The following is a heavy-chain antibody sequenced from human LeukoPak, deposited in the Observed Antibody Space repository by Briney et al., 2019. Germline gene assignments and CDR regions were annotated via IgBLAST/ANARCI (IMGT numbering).Heavy chain of an antibody. J-gene: IGHJ4*02. CDR3: ARKDDILTGSLDY. CDR2: ISAKNGNT. V-gene: IGHV1-18*01. D-gene: IGHD3-9*01. Sequence: VASVKVSCKASGYTFTNYGISWVRQAPGQGLQWMGWISAKNGNTKYAEKFQGRGTMTTDTSTNTAYMELRSLRSDDTAVYYCARKDDILTGSLDYWGQGTLVTVSS. CDR1: GYTFTNYG.